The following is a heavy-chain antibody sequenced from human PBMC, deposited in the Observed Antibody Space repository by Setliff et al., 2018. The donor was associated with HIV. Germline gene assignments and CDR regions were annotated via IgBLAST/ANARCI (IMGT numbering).Heavy chain of an antibody. D-gene: IGHD1-26*01. V-gene: IGHV4-59*01. CDR1: GASISSDT. CDR3: ARGGTSSNWFDP. J-gene: IGHJ5*02. CDR2: IYNSEMI. Sequence: KASETLSLTCIVSGASISSDTWSWIRQPPGKGLQWIGFIYNSEMINYNPSLKSRVSMSLDTSKNQFSLKLTSVTAADTAVYYCARGGTSSNWFDPWGQGTLVTVS.